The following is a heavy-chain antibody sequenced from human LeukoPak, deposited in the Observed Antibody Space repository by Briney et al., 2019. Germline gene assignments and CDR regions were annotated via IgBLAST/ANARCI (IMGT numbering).Heavy chain of an antibody. Sequence: AVNISCRAAVHTLSSCAVSGVRQPPGQGLEWMGGIIPIFGTANYAQKFQGRVTITADESTSTAYMELSSLRSEDTAVYYCARETFGYFDYWGQGTLVTVSS. J-gene: IGHJ4*02. CDR2: IIPIFGTA. CDR1: VHTLSSCA. D-gene: IGHD3-10*01. CDR3: ARETFGYFDY. V-gene: IGHV1-69*01.